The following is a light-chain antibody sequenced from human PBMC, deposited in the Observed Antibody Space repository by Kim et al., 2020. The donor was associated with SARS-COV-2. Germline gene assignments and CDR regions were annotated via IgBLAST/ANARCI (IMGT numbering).Light chain of an antibody. CDR3: SSFTTRSTLV. J-gene: IGLJ3*02. CDR2: DVN. V-gene: IGLV2-14*03. Sequence: QSALTQPASVSGSPGQSISISCTGTSSNIGSYNYVSWHQQHPGKAPNLMIYDVNKRPSGISSRFSGSKSGSTASLTISGLQAEDEADYYCSSFTTRSTLVFGGGTQLTVL. CDR1: SSNIGSYNY.